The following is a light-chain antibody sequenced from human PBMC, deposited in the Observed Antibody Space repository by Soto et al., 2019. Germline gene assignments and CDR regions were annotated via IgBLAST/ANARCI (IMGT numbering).Light chain of an antibody. CDR2: RNN. CDR1: RSNVEANY. J-gene: IGLJ3*02. CDR3: AAWDDSLSGWL. V-gene: IGLV1-47*01. Sequence: QSVLTQPPSASGAPGQTVTISCSGSRSNVEANYVYWYQQLPGAAPKLLVYRNNQRPSGVPDRFSASESGPSASLAISGLRSEDEADYYCAAWDDSLSGWLFGGGTQLTVL.